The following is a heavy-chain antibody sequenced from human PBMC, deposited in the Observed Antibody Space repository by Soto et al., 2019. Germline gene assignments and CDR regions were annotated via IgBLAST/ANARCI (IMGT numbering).Heavy chain of an antibody. D-gene: IGHD5-18*01. V-gene: IGHV3-30*03. CDR3: ALRGYSYGPTEYYGMDV. Sequence: WGSLRLSCSASGFTFSSYGMHWFRQAPGKGLEWVAVISYDGSNKYYADSVKGRFTISRDNSKNTLYLQMNSLRAEDTAVYYCALRGYSYGPTEYYGMDVWGQGTTVTVSS. J-gene: IGHJ6*02. CDR1: GFTFSSYG. CDR2: ISYDGSNK.